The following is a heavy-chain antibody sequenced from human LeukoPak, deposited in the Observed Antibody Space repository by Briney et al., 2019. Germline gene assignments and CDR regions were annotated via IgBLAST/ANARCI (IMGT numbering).Heavy chain of an antibody. V-gene: IGHV1-69*02. D-gene: IGHD5-18*01. CDR2: IIPILGIA. CDR3: AGYSYGTLNFDY. CDR1: ACTFSSYT. J-gene: IGHJ4*02. Sequence: SVKFSCKASACTFSSYTISWVRQAPEQGLEWMGRIIPILGIANYAQKFQGRVTITAYKSTSTAYMELSSLRSEDTAVYYCAGYSYGTLNFDYWGQGTLVTVSS.